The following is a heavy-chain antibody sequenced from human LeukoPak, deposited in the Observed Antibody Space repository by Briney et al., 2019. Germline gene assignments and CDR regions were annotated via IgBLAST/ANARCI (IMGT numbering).Heavy chain of an antibody. V-gene: IGHV4-59*01. D-gene: IGHD5-18*01. Sequence: SETLSLTCTVSGGSISSYYWSWIRQPPGKGLEWIGYIYYSGSTNYNPSLKSRVTISVDTSKNQFSLKLSSVTAADTAVYYCARDFGSTAMPYYWGQGTLVTVSS. J-gene: IGHJ4*02. CDR2: IYYSGST. CDR3: ARDFGSTAMPYY. CDR1: GGSISSYY.